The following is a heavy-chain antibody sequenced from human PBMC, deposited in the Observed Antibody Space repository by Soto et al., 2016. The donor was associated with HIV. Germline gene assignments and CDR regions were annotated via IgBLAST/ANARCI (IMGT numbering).Heavy chain of an antibody. D-gene: IGHD5-18*01. CDR1: GFIFSSYA. J-gene: IGHJ4*02. CDR2: ISYDGSNK. Sequence: VQLVESGGGVVQPGRSLRLSCAASGFIFSSYAMHWVRQAPGKGLEWVAVISYDGSNKYYADSVKGRFTISRDNSKNTLYLQMNSLRPEDTTVYYCAGGERGYSYSFDYWAREPWSPSPQ. V-gene: IGHV3-30*04. CDR3: AGGERGYSYSFDY.